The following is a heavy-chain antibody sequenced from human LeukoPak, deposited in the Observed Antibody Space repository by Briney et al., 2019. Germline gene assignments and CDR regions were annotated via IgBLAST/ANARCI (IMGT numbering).Heavy chain of an antibody. D-gene: IGHD5-18*01. J-gene: IGHJ6*03. Sequence: PSETLSLTCTVSGGSISNRNYYWGWIRQPPGKGLEWIGYMYDTERTYYNPSLKSRVTISLDTSKNQFSLKLSSVTAADTAVYYCARGRGGYSFIEGGYYYYMDVWGKGTTVTVSS. CDR1: GGSISNRNYY. CDR3: ARGRGGYSFIEGGYYYYMDV. V-gene: IGHV4-61*05. CDR2: MYDTERT.